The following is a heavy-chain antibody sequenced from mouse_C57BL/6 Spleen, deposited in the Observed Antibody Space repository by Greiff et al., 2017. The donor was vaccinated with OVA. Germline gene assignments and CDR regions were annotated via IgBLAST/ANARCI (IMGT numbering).Heavy chain of an antibody. CDR2: IDPSDSDT. CDR3: ARGPLYGVYFDY. CDR1: GYTFTSYW. Sequence: QVQLQQPGAELVRPGSSVKLSCKASGYTFTSYWMHWVKQRPIQGLEWIGNIDPSDSDTHYNQKFKDKATLTVDKSSSTAYMQLSSLTSEDSAVYYCARGPLYGVYFDYWGQGTTLTVSS. V-gene: IGHV1-52*01. D-gene: IGHD1-1*02. J-gene: IGHJ2*01.